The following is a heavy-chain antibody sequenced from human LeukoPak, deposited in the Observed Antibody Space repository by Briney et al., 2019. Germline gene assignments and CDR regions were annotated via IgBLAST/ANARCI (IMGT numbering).Heavy chain of an antibody. CDR3: ARRLVGATNHFDY. V-gene: IGHV4-39*01. CDR2: IYYSGST. J-gene: IGHJ4*02. Sequence: SETLSLTCTVSGGSISSSSYYWGWNRQPPGKGLEWIGSIYYSGSTYYNPSLKSRVTISVDTSKNQFSLKLSSVTAADTAVYYCARRLVGATNHFDYWGQGTLVTVSS. CDR1: GGSISSSSYY. D-gene: IGHD1-26*01.